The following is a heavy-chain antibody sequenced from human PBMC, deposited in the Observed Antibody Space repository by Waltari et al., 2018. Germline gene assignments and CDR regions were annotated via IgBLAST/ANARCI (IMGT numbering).Heavy chain of an antibody. CDR2: INPHSGGT. V-gene: IGHV1-2*04. CDR3: ARAPSWKQLIDS. Sequence: VQLVQSGAGTEVKKPGASVTVSCKASGYTFSDYYIHWVRQAPGQGLEWMGWINPHSGGTNYPQKFQGYVTMTRDTSISTVYMDLSRLRSDDTAVYYCARAPSWKQLIDSWGQGTLVTVSP. D-gene: IGHD5-18*01. J-gene: IGHJ4*02. CDR1: GYTFSDYY.